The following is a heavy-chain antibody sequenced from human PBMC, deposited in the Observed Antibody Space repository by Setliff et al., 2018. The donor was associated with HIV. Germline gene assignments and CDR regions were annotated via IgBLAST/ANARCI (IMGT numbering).Heavy chain of an antibody. D-gene: IGHD3-10*01. V-gene: IGHV4-61*02. CDR3: ARARYIVIRGDAGMDV. J-gene: IGHJ6*02. CDR1: GGSINSGGYY. Sequence: SETLSLTCTVSGGSINSGGYYWVWIRQPALKGLEWIGRIYTSGLTNYNPSHKSRVTISVDTSKNQVSLKLSSVTASDTAVYYCARARYIVIRGDAGMDVWGPGTTVTVSS. CDR2: IYTSGLT.